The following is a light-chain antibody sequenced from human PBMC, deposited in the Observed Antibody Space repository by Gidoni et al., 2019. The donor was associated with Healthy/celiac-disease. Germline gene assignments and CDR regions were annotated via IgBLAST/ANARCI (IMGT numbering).Light chain of an antibody. CDR2: AAS. V-gene: IGKV3-11*01. CDR3: QQRSNWSFT. CDR1: QSVSSY. Sequence: EIVLTQSPATLSLSPGERATLSCRASQSVSSYLAWYQPKPGQAPRLLIYAASNRATGIPARFSGSGSGTDFTLTISSLEPEDFAVYYCQQRSNWSFTFGPGTKVDIK. J-gene: IGKJ3*01.